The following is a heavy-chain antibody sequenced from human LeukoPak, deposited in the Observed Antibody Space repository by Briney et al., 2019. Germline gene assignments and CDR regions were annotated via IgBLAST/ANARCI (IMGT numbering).Heavy chain of an antibody. D-gene: IGHD3-10*01. V-gene: IGHV1-3*01. Sequence: KFQGRVTITRDTSASIAYMKLRSLRSEDTAVYYCARDRGVTMVRGVIDSFDYWGQGTLVTVSS. CDR3: ARDRGVTMVRGVIDSFDY. J-gene: IGHJ4*02.